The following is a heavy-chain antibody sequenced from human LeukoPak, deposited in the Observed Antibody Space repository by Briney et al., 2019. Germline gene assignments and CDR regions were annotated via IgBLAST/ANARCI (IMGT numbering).Heavy chain of an antibody. J-gene: IGHJ4*02. CDR1: GFTFSSYS. CDR2: IREDGSEK. Sequence: GGSLRLSCAASGFTFSSYSMTWVRQAPGKGLEWVASIREDGSEKTSVDSVKGRFTISRDNAKNSLYLQMDSLRAEDTAVYYCARGPTNGQAFDYWGQGTLVSVSS. D-gene: IGHD2-8*01. V-gene: IGHV3-7*01. CDR3: ARGPTNGQAFDY.